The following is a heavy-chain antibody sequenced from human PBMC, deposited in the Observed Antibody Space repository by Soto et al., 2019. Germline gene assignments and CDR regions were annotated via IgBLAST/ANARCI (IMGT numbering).Heavy chain of an antibody. J-gene: IGHJ5*02. Sequence: QVHLLESGPGLVKPSETLSLTCIVSGGSITPYHWSWVRQVPEKGLEWMAYTSYTGNTNDNPAFQSRVTSSIDTSNNQLSLKVTSMTAADTAVYYCARDMHAGFTLYFDPWGQGTLVTVSS. CDR2: TSYTGNT. D-gene: IGHD2-8*01. V-gene: IGHV4-59*01. CDR1: GGSITPYH. CDR3: ARDMHAGFTLYFDP.